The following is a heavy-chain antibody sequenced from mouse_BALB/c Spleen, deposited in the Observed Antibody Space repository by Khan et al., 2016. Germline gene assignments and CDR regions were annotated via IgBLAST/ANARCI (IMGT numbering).Heavy chain of an antibody. CDR1: GFNIKDTY. J-gene: IGHJ4*01. CDR2: IDPANGNT. D-gene: IGHD3-3*01. Sequence: VQLKQSGAELVKPGASVKLSCTASGFNIKDTYMHWVKQRPEQGLEWIGRIDPANGNTKYDPKFQGKATITADTSSNTAYLQLSSLTSEDTAVHYGARGDPYYAMDYWGQGASVTVSS. CDR3: ARGDPYYAMDY. V-gene: IGHV14-3*02.